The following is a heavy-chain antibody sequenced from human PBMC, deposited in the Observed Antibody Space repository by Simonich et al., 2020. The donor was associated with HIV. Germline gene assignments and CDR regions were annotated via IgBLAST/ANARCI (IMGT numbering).Heavy chain of an antibody. CDR1: GFTFSIYA. D-gene: IGHD6-6*01. J-gene: IGHJ4*02. V-gene: IGHV3-23*01. Sequence: EVQLLESGGDLLHPGGSLRLSCAVSGFTFSIYAMSWVRQAPGKGLEGVPAISGRGGSTYYADSVKGRFTISRDNSTLYLQMNSLRVEDTAVYYCAKDGIAARPSNFDYWGQGTLVTVSS. CDR3: AKDGIAARPSNFDY. CDR2: ISGRGGST.